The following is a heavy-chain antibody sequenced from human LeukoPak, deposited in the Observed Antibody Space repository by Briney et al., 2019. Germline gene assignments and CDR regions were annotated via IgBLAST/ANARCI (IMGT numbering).Heavy chain of an antibody. D-gene: IGHD1-26*01. Sequence: ASVKVSCKVSGYTLTELSMHWVRQAPGKGVEWMGGFDPEDGETIYAQKFQGRVTMTEDTSTDTAYMELSSLRSEDTAVYYCAASEWELLAFDYWGQGTLVTVSS. V-gene: IGHV1-24*01. J-gene: IGHJ4*02. CDR1: GYTLTELS. CDR2: FDPEDGET. CDR3: AASEWELLAFDY.